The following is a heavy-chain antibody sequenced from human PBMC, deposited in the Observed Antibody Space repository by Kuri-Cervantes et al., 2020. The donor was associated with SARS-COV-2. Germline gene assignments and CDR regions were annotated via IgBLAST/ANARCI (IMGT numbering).Heavy chain of an antibody. CDR3: ARAPSGSPTDY. CDR2: ISSSSSYI. J-gene: IGHJ4*02. V-gene: IGHV3-21*01. CDR1: GFTFGSYS. Sequence: GGSLRLSCAASGFTFGSYSMNWVRQAPGKGLEWVSSISSSSSYIYYADSVKGRFTISRDNAKNTLYLQMNSLRVEDTAVYFCARAPSGSPTDYWGQGTLVTVSS. D-gene: IGHD1-26*01.